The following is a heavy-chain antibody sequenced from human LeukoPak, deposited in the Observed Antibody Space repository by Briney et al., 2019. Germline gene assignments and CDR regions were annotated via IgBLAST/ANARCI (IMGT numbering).Heavy chain of an antibody. V-gene: IGHV1-69*13. J-gene: IGHJ6*03. CDR3: ARDYYDFWSGSGRNGNDYYYYYYMDV. D-gene: IGHD3-3*01. CDR1: GGTFSSYA. Sequence: SVKVSCKASGGTFSSYAISWVRQAPGQGLEWMGGIIPIFGTANYAQKFQGRVTITADESTSTAYMELSGLRSEDTAVYYCARDYYDFWSGSGRNGNDYYYYYYMDVWGKGTTVTVSS. CDR2: IIPIFGTA.